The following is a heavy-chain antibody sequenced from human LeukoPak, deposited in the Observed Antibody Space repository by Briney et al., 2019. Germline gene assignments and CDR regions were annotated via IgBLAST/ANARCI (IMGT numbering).Heavy chain of an antibody. D-gene: IGHD2-2*01. CDR3: ARYLTSCSYFDY. Sequence: SETLSLTCAVYGGSFSGYYWSWIRQPPGKGLEWIGEINHSGSTNYNPSLKSRVTISVDTSKNQFSLKLSSVTAADTAVYYCARYLTSCSYFDYWGQGTLVTVSS. CDR1: GGSFSGYY. CDR2: INHSGST. V-gene: IGHV4-34*01. J-gene: IGHJ4*02.